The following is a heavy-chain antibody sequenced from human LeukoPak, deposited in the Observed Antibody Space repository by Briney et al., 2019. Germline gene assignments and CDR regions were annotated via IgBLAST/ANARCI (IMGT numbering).Heavy chain of an antibody. D-gene: IGHD2-15*01. CDR1: GFTFSSYA. V-gene: IGHV3-23*01. CDR2: TNGGGVNT. Sequence: GGSLRLSCAASGFTFSSYAMSWVRQAPGKGLEWVSTTNGGGVNTHYADSVGGRFTISRDNSKNTLFLQMNSLRAEDTAVYYCAKTLPGGSSVVWGQGTLVTVSS. CDR3: AKTLPGGSSVV. J-gene: IGHJ4*02.